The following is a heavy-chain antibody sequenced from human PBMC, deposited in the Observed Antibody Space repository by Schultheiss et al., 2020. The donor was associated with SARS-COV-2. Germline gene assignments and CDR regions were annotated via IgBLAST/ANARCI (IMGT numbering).Heavy chain of an antibody. Sequence: SETLSLTCAVYGGSFSGYYWSWIRQPPGKGLEWIGEINHSGSTNYNPSLKSRVTISVDTSKNQFSLKLSSVTAADTAVYYCARVHIAVAGNPYYYYYYMDVWGKGTTVTVSS. J-gene: IGHJ6*03. D-gene: IGHD6-19*01. CDR3: ARVHIAVAGNPYYYYYYMDV. V-gene: IGHV4-34*01. CDR1: GGSFSGYY. CDR2: INHSGST.